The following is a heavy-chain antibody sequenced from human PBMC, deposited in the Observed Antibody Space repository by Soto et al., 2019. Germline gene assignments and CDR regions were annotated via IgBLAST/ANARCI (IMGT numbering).Heavy chain of an antibody. D-gene: IGHD3-10*01. CDR2: IDGSGGIT. CDR3: VKNSGWFNT. J-gene: IGHJ5*02. Sequence: GGSLRLSCAASGFTFGTTDMSWVRQAPGEGLEWVSTIDGSGGITYYADSVKGRFTISRDNSRNTVYLQMNSLRGDDTALYYCVKNSGWFNTWGQGARVTVPQ. V-gene: IGHV3-23*01. CDR1: GFTFGTTD.